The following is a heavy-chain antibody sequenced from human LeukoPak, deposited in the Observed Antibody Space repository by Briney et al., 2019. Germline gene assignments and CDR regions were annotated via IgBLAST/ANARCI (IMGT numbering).Heavy chain of an antibody. CDR1: GGTFSSYA. J-gene: IGHJ6*02. V-gene: IGHV1-69*04. Sequence: VASVKVSCKASGGTFSSYAISWVRQAPGQGLEWMGRIIPIFGIANYAQKFQGRVTITADKSTSTDYMELSSLRSEDTAVYYCARELATSEYYYYYGMDVWGQGTTVTVSS. CDR3: ARELATSEYYYYYGMDV. CDR2: IIPIFGIA.